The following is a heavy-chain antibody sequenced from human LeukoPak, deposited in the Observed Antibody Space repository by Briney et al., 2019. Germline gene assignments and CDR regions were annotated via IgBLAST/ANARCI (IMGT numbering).Heavy chain of an antibody. D-gene: IGHD3-10*01. CDR2: IKQDGSEK. J-gene: IGHJ4*02. CDR1: GFPFSSYW. Sequence: PGGSLRLSCAASGFPFSSYWMNWVRQAPGKGLEWVANIKQDGSEKYYVDSVKGRFTISRDNAKNSLYLQMNSLRAGDTAVYYCARDLVNRGSGSYFDYWGQGALVTVSS. CDR3: ARDLVNRGSGSYFDY. V-gene: IGHV3-7*01.